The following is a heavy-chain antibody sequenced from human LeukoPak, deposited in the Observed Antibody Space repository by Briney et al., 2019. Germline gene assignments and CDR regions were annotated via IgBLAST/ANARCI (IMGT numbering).Heavy chain of an antibody. D-gene: IGHD1-1*01. CDR1: GYTFTSYY. V-gene: IGHV1-46*01. CDR2: INPSGGST. J-gene: IGHJ5*02. Sequence: ASVKVSCKASGYTFTSYYMHWVRQAPGQGLEWMGIINPSGGSTSYAQKFQGRVTMTRDTSTSTVYMELSSLRSEDTAVYYCARAPPVGANAHNWFDPWGQGTLVTVSS. CDR3: ARAPPVGANAHNWFDP.